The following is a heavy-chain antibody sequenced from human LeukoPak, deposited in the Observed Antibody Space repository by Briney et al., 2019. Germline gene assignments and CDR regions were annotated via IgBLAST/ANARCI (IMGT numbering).Heavy chain of an antibody. Sequence: GGSLRLSCAASGLSFSSFAMSWVRQGPARGLEWVSSIRGNGETFYADSVKGRFTLSSDSSRNTVYFQLNNLRVEDTAVYYCARERSGYLDYWGQGTLVTVSS. V-gene: IGHV3-23*01. CDR1: GLSFSSFA. J-gene: IGHJ4*02. CDR2: IRGNGET. D-gene: IGHD3-22*01. CDR3: ARERSGYLDY.